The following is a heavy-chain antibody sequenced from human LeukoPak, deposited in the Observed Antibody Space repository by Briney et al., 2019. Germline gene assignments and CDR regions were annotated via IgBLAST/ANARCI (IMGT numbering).Heavy chain of an antibody. Sequence: ASVKVSCKASGYTFTGYYMHWVRQAPGQGLEWMGWINPNSGGTNYAQKFQGRVTMTRDTSISTAYMELSRLRSDDTAVYYCARGNDFWSGYRGDWFDPWGKGTLVTVSS. V-gene: IGHV1-2*02. CDR3: ARGNDFWSGYRGDWFDP. D-gene: IGHD3-3*01. CDR1: GYTFTGYY. J-gene: IGHJ5*02. CDR2: INPNSGGT.